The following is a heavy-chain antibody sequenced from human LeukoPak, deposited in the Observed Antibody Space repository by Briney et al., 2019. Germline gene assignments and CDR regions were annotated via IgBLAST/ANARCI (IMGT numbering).Heavy chain of an antibody. Sequence: GGSLRLSSAASGFTFSSYSMNWVRQAPGKGLEWVSSISSSSSYIYYADSVKGRFTISRDNAKNSLYLQMNSLRAEDTAVYYCARDHSIDGFNPNYFDYWGQGTLVTVSS. CDR1: GFTFSSYS. CDR2: ISSSSSYI. J-gene: IGHJ4*02. CDR3: ARDHSIDGFNPNYFDY. D-gene: IGHD5-24*01. V-gene: IGHV3-21*01.